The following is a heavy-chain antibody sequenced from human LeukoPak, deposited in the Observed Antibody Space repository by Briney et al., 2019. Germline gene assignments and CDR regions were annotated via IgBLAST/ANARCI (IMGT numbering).Heavy chain of an antibody. CDR1: GRSIVMYY. Sequence: ADTVSLICRLSGRSIVMYYGRWVRPPPGRGLGWMVCISLRGRTNFNPSLKSRVTISVDTSKNPFSLKLSSVTAADTAVYYCARLPVLEWLYRYGMDVWGQGTTVTVSS. V-gene: IGHV4-59*08. CDR2: ISLRGRT. D-gene: IGHD3-3*01. CDR3: ARLPVLEWLYRYGMDV. J-gene: IGHJ6*02.